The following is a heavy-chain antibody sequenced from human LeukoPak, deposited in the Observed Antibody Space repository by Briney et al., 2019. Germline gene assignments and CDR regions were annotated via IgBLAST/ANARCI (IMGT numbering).Heavy chain of an antibody. CDR1: GFTFSSYN. Sequence: GGSLRLSCAASGFTFSSYNMTWVRQAPGKGLEWVSSISSSSSYIYYADSVKGRFTISRDNAKNSLYLQMNRLRAEDTAVYWCARDYIAYDPLDYWGQGTLVTVSS. V-gene: IGHV3-21*01. CDR3: ARDYIAYDPLDY. J-gene: IGHJ4*02. D-gene: IGHD3-3*01. CDR2: ISSSSSYI.